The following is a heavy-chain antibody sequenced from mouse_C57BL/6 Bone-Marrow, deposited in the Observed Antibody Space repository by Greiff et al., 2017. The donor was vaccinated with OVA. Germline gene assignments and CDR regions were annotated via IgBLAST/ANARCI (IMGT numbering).Heavy chain of an antibody. V-gene: IGHV1-81*01. D-gene: IGHD1-1*01. CDR1: GYTFTSYG. Sequence: QVQLQQSGAELARPGASVKLSCKASGYTFTSYGISWVKQRTGQGLEWIGEIYPRSGNTYYNEKFKGKATLTADKSSSTAYMELRRLTSEDSAVYVCARRSDYYGSSGGFAYWGQGTLVTVSA. CDR3: ARRSDYYGSSGGFAY. CDR2: IYPRSGNT. J-gene: IGHJ3*01.